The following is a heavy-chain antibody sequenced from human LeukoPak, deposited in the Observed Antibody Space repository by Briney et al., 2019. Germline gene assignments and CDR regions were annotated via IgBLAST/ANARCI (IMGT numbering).Heavy chain of an antibody. V-gene: IGHV5-51*01. CDR3: ARPYCSSTSCPPNLYYFDY. CDR2: IYPGDSDT. D-gene: IGHD2-2*01. CDR1: GYSFTSYW. Sequence: NPGGSLKISCKGSGYSFTSYWIGWVRQMPGKGLEWMGIIYPGDSDTRYSPSFQGQVTISADKSISTAYLQWSSLKASDTAMYYCARPYCSSTSCPPNLYYFDYWGQGTLVTVSS. J-gene: IGHJ4*02.